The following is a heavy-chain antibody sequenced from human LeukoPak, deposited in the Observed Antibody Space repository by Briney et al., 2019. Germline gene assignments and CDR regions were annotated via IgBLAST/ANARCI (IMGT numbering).Heavy chain of an antibody. V-gene: IGHV1-2*02. D-gene: IGHD2-21*02. CDR1: GYTFTGYY. CDR3: ARDVVYCGGDCSPRYYFDY. J-gene: IGHJ4*02. Sequence: GASVKVSCKASGYTFTGYYMHWVRQAPGQGLGWMGWINPNSGGTNYAQKFQGRVTMTRDTSISTAYMELSRLRSDDTAVYYCARDVVYCGGDCSPRYYFDYWGQGTLVTVSS. CDR2: INPNSGGT.